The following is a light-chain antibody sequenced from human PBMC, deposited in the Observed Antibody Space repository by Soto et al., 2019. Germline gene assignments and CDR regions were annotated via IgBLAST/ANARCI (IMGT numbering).Light chain of an antibody. J-gene: IGKJ3*01. CDR2: AAS. CDR1: QSVGSD. CDR3: QQYNDWPPT. Sequence: DIVMTQSPATLSVSPGERATLSCRASQSVGSDLAWYQQKPGQAPRLLIYAASTRATGVPARFSGSASGTEFTLTISSLQTEDFVVYYCQQYNDWPPTFGPGTKVDI. V-gene: IGKV3-15*01.